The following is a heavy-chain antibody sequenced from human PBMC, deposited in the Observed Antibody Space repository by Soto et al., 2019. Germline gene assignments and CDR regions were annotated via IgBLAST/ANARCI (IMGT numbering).Heavy chain of an antibody. V-gene: IGHV3-30*18. D-gene: IGHD3-3*01. CDR3: AKDGLRFWSGGWFDP. CDR1: GFTFSSYG. CDR2: ISYDGSNK. J-gene: IGHJ5*02. Sequence: QVQLVESGGGVVQPGRSLRLSCAASGFTFSSYGMHWVRQAPGKGLEWVAVISYDGSNKYYADSVKGRFTISRDNSKNTLYLRMNSLRAEDTAVYYCAKDGLRFWSGGWFDPWGQGTLVTVSS.